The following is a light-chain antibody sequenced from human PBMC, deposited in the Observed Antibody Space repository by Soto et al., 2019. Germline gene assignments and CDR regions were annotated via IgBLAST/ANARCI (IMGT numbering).Light chain of an antibody. Sequence: DVVVTQSPLSLPVTLGQPASISCRSSQSLVASDGNTYLNWFQQRPGQSPRRLMYKVSNRDSGVPDIFSGTGSGTDFTLKISRVEAGDIGVSYCMRGPHWPRTFGQGTRVEIK. J-gene: IGKJ1*01. CDR1: QSLVASDGNTY. CDR2: KVS. CDR3: MRGPHWPRT. V-gene: IGKV2-30*01.